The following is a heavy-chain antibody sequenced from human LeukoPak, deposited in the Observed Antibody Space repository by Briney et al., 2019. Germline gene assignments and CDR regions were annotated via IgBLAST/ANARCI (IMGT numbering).Heavy chain of an antibody. J-gene: IGHJ5*02. CDR3: ARGQLRYFDWLRTGTWFDP. CDR1: GGSFSGYY. D-gene: IGHD3-9*01. Sequence: SETLSLTCAVYGGSFSGYYWSRIRQPPGKGLEWIGEIDHSGSTNYNPSLKSRVTISVDTSKNQFSLKLSSVTAADTAVYYCARGQLRYFDWLRTGTWFDPWGQGTLVTVSS. CDR2: IDHSGST. V-gene: IGHV4-34*01.